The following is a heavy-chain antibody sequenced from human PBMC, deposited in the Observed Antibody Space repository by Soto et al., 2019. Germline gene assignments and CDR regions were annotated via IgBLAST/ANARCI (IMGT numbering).Heavy chain of an antibody. V-gene: IGHV6-1*01. Sequence: QTLSLTCVISGDSVSSNNAAWNWIRQSTSRGLEWLGRTYYRSKWYNDYAVSVKSRIDINPDTSKNQFSLQLNSVSPEDTAMYYCARESYGSGSYDGMDVWGQGTTVTVSS. CDR2: TYYRSKWYN. J-gene: IGHJ6*02. CDR3: ARESYGSGSYDGMDV. CDR1: GDSVSSNNAA. D-gene: IGHD3-10*01.